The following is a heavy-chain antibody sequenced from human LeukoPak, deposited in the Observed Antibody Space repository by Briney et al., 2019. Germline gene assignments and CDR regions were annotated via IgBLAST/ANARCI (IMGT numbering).Heavy chain of an antibody. CDR1: GYTFSGHW. Sequence: ASVKVSCKTSGYTFSGHWLQWVRQAPGQGLEWMGWINPNSGGTNYAQKFQGRVTMTRDTSISTAYMELSSLRSDDTAVYYCARHKVGMTSIDFWGERALVTVSS. V-gene: IGHV1-2*02. CDR3: ARHKVGMTSIDF. D-gene: IGHD1-26*01. J-gene: IGHJ4*02. CDR2: INPNSGGT.